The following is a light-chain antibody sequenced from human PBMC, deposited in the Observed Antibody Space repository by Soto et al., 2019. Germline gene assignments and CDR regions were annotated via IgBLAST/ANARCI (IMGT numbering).Light chain of an antibody. Sequence: DIQMAQSPSSVSASVGDRVTITCRASQGVSSWLAWYQQKPGKAPNLLIYAAFSLHSGVPSRFSGSGSGTDFTLTISSLQPEDCATYYCQHTSSIPCTFGPGTKVELK. CDR1: QGVSSW. CDR3: QHTSSIPCT. CDR2: AAF. J-gene: IGKJ1*01. V-gene: IGKV1-12*02.